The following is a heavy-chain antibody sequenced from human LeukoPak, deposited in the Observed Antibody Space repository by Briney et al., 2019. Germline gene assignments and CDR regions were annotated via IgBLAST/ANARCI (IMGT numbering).Heavy chain of an antibody. J-gene: IGHJ6*03. CDR3: ARMTPGYYYYMDV. Sequence: SETLSLTCTVSGVSINTYYWTWIRQSDGKGLEWIAHIYPSGNNNYNPSLKSRVTISIDRSKNQFSLRLSSVTAADTAMYYCARMTPGYYYYMDVWGKGTTVTVSS. V-gene: IGHV4-4*07. CDR2: IYPSGNN. CDR1: GVSINTYY.